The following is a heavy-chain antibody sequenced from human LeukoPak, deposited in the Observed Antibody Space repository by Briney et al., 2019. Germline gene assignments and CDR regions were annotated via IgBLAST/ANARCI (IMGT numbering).Heavy chain of an antibody. V-gene: IGHV3-7*01. CDR1: GFTFAEYG. J-gene: IGHJ6*03. D-gene: IGHD3-16*01. CDR2: IKQDESEK. Sequence: GGSLRLSCAASGFTFAEYGMSWVRQAPGKGLEWVANIKQDESEKYYVDSVKGRFTISRDNAKNSLYLQMNSLRAEDTAVYYCARNLGYYYYYYMDVWGKGTTVTVSS. CDR3: ARNLGYYYYYYMDV.